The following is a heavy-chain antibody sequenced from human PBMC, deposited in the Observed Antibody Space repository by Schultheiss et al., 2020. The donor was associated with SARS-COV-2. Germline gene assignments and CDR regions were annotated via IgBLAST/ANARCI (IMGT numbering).Heavy chain of an antibody. CDR2: IRNKANGGTT. D-gene: IGHD6-19*01. CDR1: GFTFSNAW. Sequence: GGSLRLSCAASGFTFSNAWMSWVRQAPGKGLEWVGFIRNKANGGTTEYAASVKDRFTISRDDSNAYLQMNSLKTEDTAVYYCTRGSGWVDYWGQGTLVTVSS. J-gene: IGHJ4*02. V-gene: IGHV3-71*01. CDR3: TRGSGWVDY.